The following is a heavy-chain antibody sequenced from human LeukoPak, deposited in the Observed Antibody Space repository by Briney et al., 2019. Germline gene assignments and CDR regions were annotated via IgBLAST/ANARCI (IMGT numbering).Heavy chain of an antibody. V-gene: IGHV1-18*01. CDR1: GYTFTSYG. CDR2: NSAYNGNT. D-gene: IGHD4-17*01. CDR3: ARDGITVTTRAFDI. Sequence: ASVKVSCKASGYTFTSYGISWVRQAPGQGLEWMGWNSAYNGNTNYAQKPQGRVTMTTDTSTSTAYMELRSLRSDDTAVYYCARDGITVTTRAFDIWGQGTMVTASS. J-gene: IGHJ3*02.